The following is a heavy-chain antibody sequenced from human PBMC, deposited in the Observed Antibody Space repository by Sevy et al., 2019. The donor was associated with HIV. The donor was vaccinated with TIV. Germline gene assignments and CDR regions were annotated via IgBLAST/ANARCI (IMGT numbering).Heavy chain of an antibody. D-gene: IGHD4-17*01. CDR3: ARLHYGGNSGWFDP. Sequence: SETLFLTCTVSGGSISSSSYYWGWIRQPPGKGLEWIGSIYYSGSTYYNPSLKSRVTISVDTSKNQFSLKLSSVTAADTAVYYCARLHYGGNSGWFDPWGQGTLVTVSS. CDR2: IYYSGST. J-gene: IGHJ5*02. CDR1: GGSISSSSYY. V-gene: IGHV4-39*01.